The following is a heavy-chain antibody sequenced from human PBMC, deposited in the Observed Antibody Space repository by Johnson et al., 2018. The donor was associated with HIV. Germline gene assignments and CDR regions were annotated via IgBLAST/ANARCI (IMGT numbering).Heavy chain of an antibody. J-gene: IGHJ3*02. CDR1: GFTFSRYG. V-gene: IGHV3-30*18. D-gene: IGHD2-21*01. Sequence: QVQLVESGGGVVQPGRSLRLSCEGAGFTFSRYGMQWVRQAPGKGLEWVGVISSDGSNRYYADSVKGRFTISRDNPKHKLLLQMNSLRAEDTAVYYCAKSIVVVLAGNNDDAFDIWGQGTMVTVSS. CDR2: ISSDGSNR. CDR3: AKSIVVVLAGNNDDAFDI.